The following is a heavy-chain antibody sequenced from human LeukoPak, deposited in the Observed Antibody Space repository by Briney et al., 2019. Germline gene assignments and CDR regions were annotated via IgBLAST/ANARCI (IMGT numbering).Heavy chain of an antibody. J-gene: IGHJ4*02. D-gene: IGHD3-10*01. Sequence: LEWMGWINTNTGNPTYAQGFTGRFVFSLDTSVSTAYLQISSLKAEDTAVYYCARGVQVPDYWGQGTLVTVSS. CDR2: INTNTGNP. CDR3: ARGVQVPDY. V-gene: IGHV7-4-1*02.